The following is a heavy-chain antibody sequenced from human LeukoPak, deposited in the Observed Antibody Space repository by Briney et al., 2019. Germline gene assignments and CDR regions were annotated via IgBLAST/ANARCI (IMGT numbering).Heavy chain of an antibody. V-gene: IGHV3-30*18. CDR2: ISYDGSNR. CDR3: AKWVVLGAFDI. D-gene: IGHD2-15*01. J-gene: IGHJ3*02. CDR1: GFTFSSYG. Sequence: GGSLRLSCAASGFTFSSYGMHWVRQAPGKGLEWVAVISYDGSNRYYADSVKGRFTISRDNSKNTLYLQMNSLRAEDTAVYYCAKWVVLGAFDIWGQGTMVTVSS.